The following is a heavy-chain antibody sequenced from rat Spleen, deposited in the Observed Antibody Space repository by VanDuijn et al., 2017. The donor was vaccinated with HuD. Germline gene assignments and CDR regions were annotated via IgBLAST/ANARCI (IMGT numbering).Heavy chain of an antibody. D-gene: IGHD1-11*01. CDR1: GFSLTKYS. CDR2: MNYNGDT. V-gene: IGHV2-63*01. J-gene: IGHJ2*01. Sequence: QVQVKESGPGLVQPSETLSLTCTVSGFSLTKYSVSWVRQPPGKGLEWMGRMNYNGDTSYNSALKSRLSISRDTSKNQVYLKMNSLQTEDTATYYCAREGDDGGSFLYWGQGVMVTVSS. CDR3: AREGDDGGSFLY.